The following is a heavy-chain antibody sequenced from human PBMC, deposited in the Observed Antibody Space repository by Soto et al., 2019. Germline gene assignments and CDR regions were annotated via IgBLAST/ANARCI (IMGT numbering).Heavy chain of an antibody. V-gene: IGHV3-9*01. Sequence: EVQLEESGGGLVQAGRSLRLSCAASRFTFDDYALHWVRQAPGKGLEWVSGISWNSDIISYADSVKGRFSITRDNAKKYVYLQMDSLRPEDTALYYCVKDFGYYYDYAFDVWGQGTMVTVSP. CDR1: RFTFDDYA. D-gene: IGHD3-22*01. J-gene: IGHJ3*01. CDR3: VKDFGYYYDYAFDV. CDR2: ISWNSDII.